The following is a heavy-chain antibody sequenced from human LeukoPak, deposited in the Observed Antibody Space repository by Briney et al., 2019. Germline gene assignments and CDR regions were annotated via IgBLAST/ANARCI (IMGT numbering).Heavy chain of an antibody. CDR1: GYSFTSYW. D-gene: IGHD6-13*01. V-gene: IGHV5-51*01. CDR2: IYPGDSDT. Sequence: GESLKISCKGSGYSFTSYWIGWVRQMPGKGLEWMGIIYPGDSDTRYSPSFQGQATISADKSISAAYLQWSSLKASDNAIYYCARHRAAAEGGALDYWGQGTLVTVSS. J-gene: IGHJ4*02. CDR3: ARHRAAAEGGALDY.